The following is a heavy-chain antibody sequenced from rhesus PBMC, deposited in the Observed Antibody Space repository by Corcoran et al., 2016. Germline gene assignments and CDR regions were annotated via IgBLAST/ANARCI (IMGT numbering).Heavy chain of an antibody. D-gene: IGHD4-23*01. CDR3: AKTVTTSSLDV. V-gene: IGHV4-57*02. CDR1: GGSIRSNW. J-gene: IGHJ5-2*02. CDR2: ISGSGGST. Sequence: QLQLQESGPGLVKPSETLSLTCAVSGGSIRSNWWSWIRQPPGKGLEWIGRISGSGGSTSDNPSLKSRVTISTDTSKNRFSLKLSSVTAADTAVYYCAKTVTTSSLDVWGRGVLVTVSS.